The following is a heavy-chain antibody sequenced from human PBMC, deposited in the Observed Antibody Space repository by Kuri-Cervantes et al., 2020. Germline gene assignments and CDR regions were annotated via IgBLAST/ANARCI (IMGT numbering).Heavy chain of an antibody. D-gene: IGHD1-7*01. J-gene: IGHJ4*02. V-gene: IGHV3-48*04. CDR3: ARAVLNYGYFDY. CDR2: ISSSGSTI. CDR1: GYTFSSYG. Sequence: GESLKISCAASGYTFSSYGMHWVRQAPGKGLEWVSYISSSGSTIYYADSVKGRFTISRDNAKNSLYLQMNSLRAEDTAVYYCARAVLNYGYFDYWGQGTLVTVSS.